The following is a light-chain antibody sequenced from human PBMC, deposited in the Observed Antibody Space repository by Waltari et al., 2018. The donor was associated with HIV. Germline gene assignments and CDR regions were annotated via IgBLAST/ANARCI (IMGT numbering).Light chain of an antibody. CDR3: QQYGSSPIFT. CDR2: GAS. CDR1: QNISSSY. J-gene: IGKJ2*01. Sequence: ELALTQSPGTLSLSPRERATRSCRASQNISSSYLAWYQQKPGQAPRLLIYGASSRATGIPDRFSGRGSGTDFTLTISRLEPEDFAVYFCQQYGSSPIFTFGQGTKLEIK. V-gene: IGKV3-20*01.